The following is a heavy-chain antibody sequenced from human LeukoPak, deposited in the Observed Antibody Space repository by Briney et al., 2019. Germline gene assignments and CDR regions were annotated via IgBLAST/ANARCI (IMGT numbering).Heavy chain of an antibody. CDR2: INPSGGST. CDR1: GYTFTRYY. J-gene: IGHJ4*02. D-gene: IGHD3-22*01. Sequence: ASVMVSCKASGYTFTRYYMHWVRQAPGQELEWMVIINPSGGSTSYAQKFQGRVTMTRDTSTSRVYMELSSRISGATAVYYCASGHYESSRYYLGYWGQGPLATVSS. V-gene: IGHV1-46*01. CDR3: ASGHYESSRYYLGY.